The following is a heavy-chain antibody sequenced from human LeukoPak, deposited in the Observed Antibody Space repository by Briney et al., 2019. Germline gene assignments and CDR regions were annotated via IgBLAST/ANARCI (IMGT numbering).Heavy chain of an antibody. D-gene: IGHD4-17*01. J-gene: IGHJ4*02. CDR1: GFTFSSYG. CDR2: ISYDGSNK. CDR3: AKGSQVIQYGDYPFDY. Sequence: PGRSLRLSCAASGFTFSSYGMHWVRQAPGKGLEWVAVISYDGSNKYYADSVKGRFTISRDNSKNTLYLQMNSLRAEDTAVYYCAKGSQVIQYGDYPFDYWGQGTLVTVSS. V-gene: IGHV3-30*18.